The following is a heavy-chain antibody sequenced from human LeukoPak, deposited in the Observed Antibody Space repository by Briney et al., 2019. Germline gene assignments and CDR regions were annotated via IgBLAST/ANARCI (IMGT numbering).Heavy chain of an antibody. V-gene: IGHV1-69*05. CDR1: GGTFSSYA. J-gene: IGHJ4*02. Sequence: ASVKVSCKASGGTFSSYAISWVRQAPGQGLEWMGGIIPIFGTANYAQKFQGRVTITTDESTSTAYMELRSLRSDDTAVYYCARGYYYDSSGYYPLSLWGQGTLVTVSS. D-gene: IGHD3-22*01. CDR2: IIPIFGTA. CDR3: ARGYYYDSSGYYPLSL.